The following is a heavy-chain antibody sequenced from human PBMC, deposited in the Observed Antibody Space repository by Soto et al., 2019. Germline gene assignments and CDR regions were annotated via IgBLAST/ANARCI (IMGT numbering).Heavy chain of an antibody. CDR3: ARDQGGFGDYAV. D-gene: IGHD4-17*01. J-gene: IGHJ6*02. CDR2: IYYSGST. Sequence: QVQLQESGPGLVKPSQTLSLTCTVSGDSISSGYYWSWIRQHPGKGLEWIGYIYYSGSTYYNPSLNSRVTMSVDTSKNQFSLSLTSVTAADTAVYYCARDQGGFGDYAVWGQGTTVIVS. V-gene: IGHV4-31*03. CDR1: GDSISSGYY.